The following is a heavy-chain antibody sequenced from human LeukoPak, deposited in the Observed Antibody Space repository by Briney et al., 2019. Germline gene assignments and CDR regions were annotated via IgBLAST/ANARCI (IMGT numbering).Heavy chain of an antibody. J-gene: IGHJ4*02. V-gene: IGHV4-34*01. CDR3: VRGSYYGSGSYYRIDY. CDR2: INHSGST. D-gene: IGHD3-10*01. CDR1: GGSFSGYY. Sequence: SETLSLTCAVYGGSFSGYYWSWIRQPPGKGLEWIGEINHSGSTNYKPSLKSRVTISVDTSKNQFSLKLSSVTAADTAVYYCVRGSYYGSGSYYRIDYWGEGILVTVSS.